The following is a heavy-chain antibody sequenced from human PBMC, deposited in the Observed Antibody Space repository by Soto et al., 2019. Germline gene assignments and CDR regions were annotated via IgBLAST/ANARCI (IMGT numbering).Heavy chain of an antibody. CDR3: ARDFSSRRWDVRYFDWFFDY. V-gene: IGHV3-30-3*01. J-gene: IGHJ4*02. CDR2: ISYDGSNK. D-gene: IGHD3-9*01. Sequence: VQLVESGGGLVQPGRSLRLSCAASGFTFSSYAMHWVRQAPGKGLEWVAVISYDGSNKYYADSVKGRFTISRDNSKNTLYLQMNSLRAEDTAVYYCARDFSSRRWDVRYFDWFFDYWGQGTLVTVSS. CDR1: GFTFSSYA.